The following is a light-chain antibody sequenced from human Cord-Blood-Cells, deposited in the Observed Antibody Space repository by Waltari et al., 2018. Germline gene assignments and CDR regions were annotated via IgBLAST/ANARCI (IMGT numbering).Light chain of an antibody. CDR1: SSNIGSNI. CDR2: IKN. CDR3: AACDDSLNGRV. J-gene: IGLJ3*02. Sequence: QSVLTQPPSASGTPGQRVTISCSGISSNIGSNIVNWYQQLPGTAPNLLIYIKNQGASGVPDRFSGSKSGTSASLAISGRESEDEAEYYCAACDDSLNGRVFGGGTKLTVL. V-gene: IGLV1-44*01.